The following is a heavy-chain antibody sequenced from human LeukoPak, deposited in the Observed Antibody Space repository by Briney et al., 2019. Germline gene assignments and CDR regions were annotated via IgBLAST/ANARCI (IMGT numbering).Heavy chain of an antibody. J-gene: IGHJ5*02. Sequence: SVKVSCKASGGTFSSYAISWVRQAPGQGLEWMGGITPIFGTANYAQKFQGRVTITADESTSTAYMELSSLRSEDTAVYYCAREEVYCSSTSCYFPWGQGTLVTVSS. V-gene: IGHV1-69*13. CDR1: GGTFSSYA. D-gene: IGHD2-2*01. CDR3: AREEVYCSSTSCYFP. CDR2: ITPIFGTA.